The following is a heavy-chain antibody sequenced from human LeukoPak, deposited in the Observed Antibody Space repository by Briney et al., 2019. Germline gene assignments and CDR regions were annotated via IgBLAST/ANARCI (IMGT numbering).Heavy chain of an antibody. CDR1: GGTFSTYA. CDR3: ASNTNYYEGSGHYVFDY. J-gene: IGHJ4*02. Sequence: SVKVSCKPSGGTFSTYAISWVRQAPGQGLEWMGGIIPILDTAKYAKKFQGRVTITTDELTSTAHMELSSLRSEDTAVYYCASNTNYYEGSGHYVFDYWGQGTLVTISS. CDR2: IIPILDTA. D-gene: IGHD3-22*01. V-gene: IGHV1-69*05.